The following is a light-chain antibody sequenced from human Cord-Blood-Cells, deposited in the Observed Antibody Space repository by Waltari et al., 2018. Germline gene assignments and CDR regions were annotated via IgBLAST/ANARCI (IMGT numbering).Light chain of an antibody. J-gene: IGKJ4*01. CDR3: QQYGSSPPLT. V-gene: IGKV3-20*01. CDR1: QSVSSSY. CDR2: GAS. Sequence: EIVLPQSPGPLSLSPGERATLSCRASQSVSSSYLAWYQQKPGQAPRLLIYGASSRATGIPDRFSGSGYGTDFTLTISRLEPEDFAVYYCQQYGSSPPLTFGGGTKVEIK.